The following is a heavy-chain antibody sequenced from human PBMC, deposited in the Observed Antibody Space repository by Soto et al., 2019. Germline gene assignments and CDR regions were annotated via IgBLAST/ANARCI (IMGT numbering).Heavy chain of an antibody. CDR2: INPNTGGT. J-gene: IGHJ5*02. CDR3: ARVRPRREFDP. Sequence: QVLLVQSGAEVKRPGTSVKVSCKASGYIFTSYYVHWVRQVPGQGLEWMGWINPNTGGTNYAKRFEGRVTMTRDKSISTAYRELSRLTSDDTAIYFCARVRPRREFDPWGQGTLVTVSS. CDR1: GYIFTSYY. V-gene: IGHV1-2*02.